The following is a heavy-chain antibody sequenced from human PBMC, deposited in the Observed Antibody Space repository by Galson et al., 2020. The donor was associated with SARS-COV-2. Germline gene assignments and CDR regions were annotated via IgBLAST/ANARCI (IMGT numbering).Heavy chain of an antibody. Sequence: ASETLSLTCTVSGDSLSSSHFYWGWIRQPRGKGLEWIGSMYYSGGTYYNPSLIRRATISVDTSKNQFSLRLTSVTAADTAVYYCARHGDVLVWFGESPALNWFDPWGQGSLVTVSS. CDR1: GDSLSSSHFY. CDR2: MYYSGGT. D-gene: IGHD3-10*01. J-gene: IGHJ5*02. CDR3: ARHGDVLVWFGESPALNWFDP. V-gene: IGHV4-39*01.